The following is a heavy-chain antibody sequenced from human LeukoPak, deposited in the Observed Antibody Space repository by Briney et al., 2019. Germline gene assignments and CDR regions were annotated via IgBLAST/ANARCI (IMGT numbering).Heavy chain of an antibody. Sequence: QPGGSLRLSCAASGFNFCSYWMSWVRQAPGKGLEWVANIKQDGSEKYYVDSVKGRFTISRDNAKNSLYLQMNSLRAEDTAVYYCARYQTYYYDSSGYYYFDYWGQGTLVTVSS. D-gene: IGHD3-22*01. J-gene: IGHJ4*02. CDR1: GFNFCSYW. V-gene: IGHV3-7*01. CDR2: IKQDGSEK. CDR3: ARYQTYYYDSSGYYYFDY.